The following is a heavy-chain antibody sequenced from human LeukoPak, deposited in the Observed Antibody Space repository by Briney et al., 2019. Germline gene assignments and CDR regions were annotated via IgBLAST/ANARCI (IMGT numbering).Heavy chain of an antibody. CDR3: AKDSSADGIGGWYGCGQYNWFDP. CDR1: GFTFSSYA. Sequence: GGSLRLSCAASGFTFSSYAMSWVRQAPGKGLEWVSPISGSGGSTYYADSVRGRFTISRDNSKNTLYLQMNSLRAEDTAVYYCAKDSSADGIGGWYGCGQYNWFDPWGQGTLVTVSS. D-gene: IGHD6-19*01. V-gene: IGHV3-23*01. J-gene: IGHJ5*02. CDR2: ISGSGGST.